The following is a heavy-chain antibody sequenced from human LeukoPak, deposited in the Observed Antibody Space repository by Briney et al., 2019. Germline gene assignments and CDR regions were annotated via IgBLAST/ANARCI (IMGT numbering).Heavy chain of an antibody. D-gene: IGHD3-10*01. CDR1: GVTFSIYH. CDR3: LPFREERYGSGYSFDC. CDR2: VIPIFGTA. Sequence: SVNSSCRASGVTFSIYHISCVRHAPGQRLEWRGEVIPIFGTANYAQKFQVRVPITPDRSTSTPYILLTVLRSEDTAEYYGLPFREERYGSGYSFDCWGQGTRVTVSS. V-gene: IGHV1-69*06. J-gene: IGHJ4*02.